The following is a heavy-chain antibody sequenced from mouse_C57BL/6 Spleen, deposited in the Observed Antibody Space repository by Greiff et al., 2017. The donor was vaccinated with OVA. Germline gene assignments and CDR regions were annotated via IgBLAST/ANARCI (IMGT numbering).Heavy chain of an antibody. CDR3: AGQGLGRVDFDY. V-gene: IGHV1-52*01. CDR1: GYTFTSYW. J-gene: IGHJ2*01. Sequence: VQLQQPGAELVRPGSSVKLSCKASGYTFTSYWMHWVKQRPIQGLEWIGNIDPSDSETHYNQKFKDKATLTVDKSSSTAYMQRSSLTSEDSAVYYCAGQGLGRVDFDYWGQGTTLTVSA. D-gene: IGHD4-1*01. CDR2: IDPSDSET.